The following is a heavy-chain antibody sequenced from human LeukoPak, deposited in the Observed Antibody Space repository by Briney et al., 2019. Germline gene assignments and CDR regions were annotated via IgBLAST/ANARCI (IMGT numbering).Heavy chain of an antibody. Sequence: ASVKVSCKASGYTFTGYYMHWVRQAPGQGLEWMGWINPNSGGTNYAQKFQGRVTMTRDTSISTAYMELSRLRSDDTAVYYCARDRADTPYGGSNYWGQGTLVTVSS. V-gene: IGHV1-2*02. CDR2: INPNSGGT. CDR3: ARDRADTPYGGSNY. CDR1: GYTFTGYY. D-gene: IGHD5-18*01. J-gene: IGHJ4*02.